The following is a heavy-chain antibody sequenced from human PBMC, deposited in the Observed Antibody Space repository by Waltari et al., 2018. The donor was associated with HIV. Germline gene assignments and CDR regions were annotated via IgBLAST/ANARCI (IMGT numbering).Heavy chain of an antibody. V-gene: IGHV1-69*01. CDR2: IIPIFGTA. D-gene: IGHD3-22*01. Sequence: QVQLVQSGAEVKKPGSSVKVSCKASGGTFSSYAISWVRQAPGKGLEWMGGIIPIFGTANYAQKFQGRVTITADESTSTAYMELSSLRSEDTAVYYCAAHYYDSSGYYYVIGGFDYWGQGTLVTVSS. CDR1: GGTFSSYA. CDR3: AAHYYDSSGYYYVIGGFDY. J-gene: IGHJ4*02.